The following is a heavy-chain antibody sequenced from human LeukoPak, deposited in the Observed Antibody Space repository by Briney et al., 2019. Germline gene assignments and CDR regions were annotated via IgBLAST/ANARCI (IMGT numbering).Heavy chain of an antibody. V-gene: IGHV3-64D*09. CDR3: VRGYSFGPYGMDV. D-gene: IGHD2-15*01. CDR1: GFPFSSYA. CDR2: ISDSGGST. J-gene: IGHJ6*02. Sequence: GGSLRLSCSAAGFPFSSYAMHSVRQAAGKGLEYVSAISDSGGSTYYADSVKGRFTNSRDNSKNTLYLQMSSLRAEDTAVYFCVRGYSFGPYGMDVWGQGTTVTVSS.